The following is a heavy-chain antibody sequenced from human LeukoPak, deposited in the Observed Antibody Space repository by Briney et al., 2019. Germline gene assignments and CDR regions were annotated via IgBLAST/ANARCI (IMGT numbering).Heavy chain of an antibody. D-gene: IGHD4-11*01. CDR3: AKARNSDYRFGFDI. J-gene: IGHJ3*02. Sequence: PGGSLRVSCAVSRFTFSNYGMSWVRQAPGKGLEWVSGISGSGGSTYYADSVKGRFTFFGDNSRNTLYLQMSSLRAEDTAVYYCAKARNSDYRFGFDIWGQGTMVTVSS. CDR1: RFTFSNYG. V-gene: IGHV3-23*01. CDR2: ISGSGGST.